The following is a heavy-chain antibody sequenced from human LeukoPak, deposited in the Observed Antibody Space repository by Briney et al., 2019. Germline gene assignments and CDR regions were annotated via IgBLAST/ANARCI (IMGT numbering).Heavy chain of an antibody. Sequence: ASVKVSCKASGYTFTGYYMHWLRQAPGQGLEWMGWINPNSGGTHYAQKFQGRVTMTRDTSVSTAYMDLSRLRPDDTAVYYCARATGGDYNFDYWGQGTLVTVSS. CDR3: ARATGGDYNFDY. CDR2: INPNSGGT. J-gene: IGHJ4*02. CDR1: GYTFTGYY. D-gene: IGHD4-17*01. V-gene: IGHV1-2*02.